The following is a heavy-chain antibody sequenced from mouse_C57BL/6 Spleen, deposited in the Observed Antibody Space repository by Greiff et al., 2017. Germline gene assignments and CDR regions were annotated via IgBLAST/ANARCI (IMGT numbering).Heavy chain of an antibody. D-gene: IGHD3-3*01. Sequence: EVQLQESGPELVKPGASVKIPCKASGYTFTDYNMDWVKQSHGKSLEWIGDINPNNGGTNYNPKFKGKATLTVDTSSSSAYMELRNLTSEDTTVXDCAGSEGGDWDFDDWGTGTTVTVSS. CDR1: GYTFTDYN. V-gene: IGHV1-18*01. J-gene: IGHJ1*03. CDR2: INPNNGGT. CDR3: AGSEGGDWDFDD.